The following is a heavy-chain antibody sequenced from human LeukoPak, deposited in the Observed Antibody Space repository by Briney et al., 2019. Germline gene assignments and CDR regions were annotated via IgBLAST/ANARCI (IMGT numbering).Heavy chain of an antibody. V-gene: IGHV1-2*02. CDR3: ARERWRPYYMDV. Sequence: GASVKLTCKASGYTFTGYYMHWVRQAPGQGLEWMGWINPNSGGTNYAQKFQGRVTMTRDTSISTAYMELSRLRSDDTAVYYCARERWRPYYMDVWGKGTTVTVSS. CDR1: GYTFTGYY. J-gene: IGHJ6*03. D-gene: IGHD2-15*01. CDR2: INPNSGGT.